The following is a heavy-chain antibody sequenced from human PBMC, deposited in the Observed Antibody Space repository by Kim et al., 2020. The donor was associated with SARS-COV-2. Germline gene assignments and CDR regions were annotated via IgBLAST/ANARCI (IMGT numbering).Heavy chain of an antibody. CDR1: GGSISSGDYY. CDR2: IYYSGST. V-gene: IGHV4-30-4*01. Sequence: SETLSLTCTVSGGSISSGDYYWSWIRQPPGKGLEWIGYIYYSGSTYYNPSLKSRVTISVDTSKNQFSLKLSSVTAADTAVYYCARVGRVRIVVPAALWGQGTLVTVSS. J-gene: IGHJ4*02. CDR3: ARVGRVRIVVPAAL. D-gene: IGHD2-2*01.